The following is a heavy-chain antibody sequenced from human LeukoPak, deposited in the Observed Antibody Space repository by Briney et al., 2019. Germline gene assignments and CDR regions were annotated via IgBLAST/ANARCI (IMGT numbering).Heavy chain of an antibody. V-gene: IGHV3-7*01. CDR3: ARDRVSFCGGDCYSGSYYYMDV. D-gene: IGHD2-21*02. Sequence: PGGSLRLSCAASGFTFSSHWMSWVRQAPGKGLEWVANIKQDGSEKYYVDSVKGRFTISRDNAKNSLYLQMNSLRAEDTAVYYCARDRVSFCGGDCYSGSYYYMDVWGKGTTVTVSS. CDR1: GFTFSSHW. CDR2: IKQDGSEK. J-gene: IGHJ6*03.